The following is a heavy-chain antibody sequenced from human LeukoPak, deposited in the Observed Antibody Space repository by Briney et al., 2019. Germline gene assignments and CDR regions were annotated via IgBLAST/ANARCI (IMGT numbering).Heavy chain of an antibody. Sequence: ASVKVSCKASGYTFSNHGINWVRQAPGQGLEWMGWISTYNGNTNYAQKLQGRVTMTADTSTTTAYMDLRNLRSDDTAVYYCARGSSYGGYDELDYWGQGTLVTVSS. CDR1: GYTFSNHG. J-gene: IGHJ4*02. V-gene: IGHV1-18*01. D-gene: IGHD5-12*01. CDR2: ISTYNGNT. CDR3: ARGSSYGGYDELDY.